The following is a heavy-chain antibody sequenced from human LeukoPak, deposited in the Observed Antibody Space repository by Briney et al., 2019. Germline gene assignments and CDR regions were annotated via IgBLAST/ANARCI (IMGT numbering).Heavy chain of an antibody. V-gene: IGHV1-2*02. CDR3: ARERVCSNTSCYSYDY. J-gene: IGHJ4*02. D-gene: IGHD2-2*01. Sequence: GASVKVSCKASGYTFTGYYMHWVRQAPGQGLEWMGWINPNSGGTNYAQKFQGRVTMTRDTSISTAYMELSRLRSDDTAVYYCARERVCSNTSCYSYDYWGQGTLVTVSS. CDR1: GYTFTGYY. CDR2: INPNSGGT.